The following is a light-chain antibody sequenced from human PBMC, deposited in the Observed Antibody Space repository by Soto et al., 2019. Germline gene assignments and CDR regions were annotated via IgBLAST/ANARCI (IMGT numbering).Light chain of an antibody. CDR2: DAS. CDR3: LHYSTWPPLYT. Sequence: EIVMTQSPAALSVSLGERISLTCRARQAVSSCLAWYQQKPGQAPRLLISDASTRATDIPDRFSGSGSGTDFTLTISSLQSSDLAVYDCLHYSTWPPLYTFGQGTKLEIK. V-gene: IGKV3-15*01. J-gene: IGKJ2*01. CDR1: QAVSSC.